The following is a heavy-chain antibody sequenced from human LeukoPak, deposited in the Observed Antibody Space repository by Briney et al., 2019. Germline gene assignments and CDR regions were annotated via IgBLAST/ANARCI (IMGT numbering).Heavy chain of an antibody. CDR2: INHSGST. D-gene: IGHD3-3*01. Sequence: SETLSLTCAVYGGSFSGYYWSWIRQPPGKGLEWIGEINHSGSTNYNPSLKSRVTISVDTSKNQFSLKLSSVNAADTAVYYCAGGMVDFWSGYYGGWFDPWGQGTLVTVSS. V-gene: IGHV4-34*01. CDR3: AGGMVDFWSGYYGGWFDP. J-gene: IGHJ5*02. CDR1: GGSFSGYY.